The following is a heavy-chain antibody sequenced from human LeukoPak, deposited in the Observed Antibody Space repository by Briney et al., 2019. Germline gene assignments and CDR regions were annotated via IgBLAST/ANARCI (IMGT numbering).Heavy chain of an antibody. CDR2: INHSGST. CDR3: ARGAMVLGMDV. J-gene: IGHJ6*03. Sequence: PSETLSLTCAVYGGSFSGYYCRWLRQPPGKGLEWIGEINHSGSTNYNPSLKSRVTISLDTSKNQFSLRLSSVTAADTAMYYCARGAMVLGMDVWGKGTTVTVSS. D-gene: IGHD3-10*01. CDR1: GGSFSGYY. V-gene: IGHV4-34*01.